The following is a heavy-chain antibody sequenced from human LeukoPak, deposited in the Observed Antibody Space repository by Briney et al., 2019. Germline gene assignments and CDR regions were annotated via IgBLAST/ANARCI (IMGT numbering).Heavy chain of an antibody. CDR1: GFTFSSYG. D-gene: IGHD2-8*01. CDR2: IWYDGSNK. Sequence: GRSLRLSCAASGFTFSSYGMHWVRQAPGKGLEWVAVIWYDGSNKYYADSVKGRFTISRDNSKNTLYLQMNSLRAEDTAVYYCARFRYCTNGVCPYYFDYWGQGTLVTVSS. J-gene: IGHJ4*02. V-gene: IGHV3-33*01. CDR3: ARFRYCTNGVCPYYFDY.